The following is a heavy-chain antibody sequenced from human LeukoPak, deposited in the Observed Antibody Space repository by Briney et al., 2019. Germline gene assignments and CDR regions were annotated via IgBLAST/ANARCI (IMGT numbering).Heavy chain of an antibody. CDR2: ISGSGGST. CDR3: AKVVVGSGWYSYGVDV. J-gene: IGHJ6*02. Sequence: GGSLRLSCAASGFTFSSYAMSWVRQAPGKGLEWVSAISGSGGSTYYADSVKGRFTISRDNSKNTLYLQMNSLRAEDTAVYYCAKVVVGSGWYSYGVDVWGQGTTVTVSS. V-gene: IGHV3-23*01. CDR1: GFTFSSYA. D-gene: IGHD6-19*01.